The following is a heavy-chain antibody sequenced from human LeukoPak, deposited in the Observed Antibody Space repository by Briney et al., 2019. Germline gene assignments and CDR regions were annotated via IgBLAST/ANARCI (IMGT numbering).Heavy chain of an antibody. CDR3: SIGSSIYGGNSAYYYGMDV. CDR2: ISSSSSTI. V-gene: IGHV3-48*02. D-gene: IGHD4-17*01. CDR1: GFTFSSYS. J-gene: IGHJ6*02. Sequence: GGSLRLSCAASGFTFSSYSMNWVRQAPGKGLEWVSYISSSSSTIYYADSVKGRFTISRDNAKNSLYLQMNSLRDEDTAVYYCSIGSSIYGGNSAYYYGMDVWGQGTTVTVSS.